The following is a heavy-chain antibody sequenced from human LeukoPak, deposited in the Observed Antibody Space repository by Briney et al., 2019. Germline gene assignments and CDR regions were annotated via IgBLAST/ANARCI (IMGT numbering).Heavy chain of an antibody. CDR1: GYTFISYA. V-gene: IGHV1-18*01. CDR3: ARLGVAGDPSSAEYFQH. J-gene: IGHJ1*01. CDR2: ISLYNPKT. Sequence: GASVKVSCKASGYTFISYAITWVRQAPGQGLDWMGWISLYNPKTNYAQKFQGRVTMTTDTSTSTAYMELMSLRSDDTAVYYCARLGVAGDPSSAEYFQHWGQGTLVIVSS. D-gene: IGHD6-19*01.